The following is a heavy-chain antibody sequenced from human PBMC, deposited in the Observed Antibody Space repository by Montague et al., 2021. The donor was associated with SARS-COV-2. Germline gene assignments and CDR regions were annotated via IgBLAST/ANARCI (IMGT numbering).Heavy chain of an antibody. CDR3: ASRGAGWFRSNPERFDY. CDR2: IYHSGST. D-gene: IGHD3-10*01. CDR1: GGSISSSSYY. V-gene: IGHV4-39*07. J-gene: IGHJ4*02. Sequence: SETLSLTCTVSGGSISSSSYYWGWIRQPPGKGLEWIGEIYHSGSTNYNPSLKSRVTISVDKSKNQFSLKLSSVTAADTAVYYCASRGAGWFRSNPERFDYWGQGTLVTVSS.